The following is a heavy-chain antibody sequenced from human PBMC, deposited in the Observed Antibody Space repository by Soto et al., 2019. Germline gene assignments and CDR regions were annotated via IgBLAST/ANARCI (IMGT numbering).Heavy chain of an antibody. CDR1: GGSISSFY. CDR2: IYYSGST. CDR3: TRTGSFHRFDY. Sequence: SETLSLTCTVSGGSISSFYWSWIRQPPGKGLEYIGDIYYSGSTNYNPSLKSRVTITVDTSKNQFSLKLNSVTAADTAVYYCTRTGSFHRFDYWGQGTLVTVS. D-gene: IGHD3-10*01. J-gene: IGHJ4*02. V-gene: IGHV4-59*01.